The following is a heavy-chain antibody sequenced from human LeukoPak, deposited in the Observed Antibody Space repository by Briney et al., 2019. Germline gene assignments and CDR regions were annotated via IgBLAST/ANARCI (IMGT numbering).Heavy chain of an antibody. Sequence: GGSLRLSCAASGFTFSSYWMHWVRQAPGKGLVWVSRINSDGSSTSYADSVKGRYTISRDNAKNTLYLQMNSLRAEDTAVYYCPRPNYDFWSGYNYYFDYWGQGTLVTVSS. D-gene: IGHD3-3*01. J-gene: IGHJ4*02. V-gene: IGHV3-74*01. CDR3: PRPNYDFWSGYNYYFDY. CDR2: INSDGSST. CDR1: GFTFSSYW.